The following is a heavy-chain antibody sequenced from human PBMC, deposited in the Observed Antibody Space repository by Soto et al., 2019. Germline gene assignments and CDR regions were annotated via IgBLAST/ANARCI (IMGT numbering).Heavy chain of an antibody. J-gene: IGHJ6*02. CDR2: IGAARDP. D-gene: IGHD2-2*02. V-gene: IGHV3-13*05. CDR3: ARAYTGRLTRPADYYYAMDV. CDR1: GINFSNFD. Sequence: XGSLIVSWATSGINFSNFDIHLVLQVPGKGLEWVSAIGAARDPYYLGSVKCRFTISRENAKNSVYLQMNDLRAGDSAVYYCARAYTGRLTRPADYYYAMDVCGQGTTVTVSS.